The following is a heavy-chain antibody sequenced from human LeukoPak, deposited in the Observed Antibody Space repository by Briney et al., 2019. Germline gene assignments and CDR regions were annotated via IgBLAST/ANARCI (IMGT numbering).Heavy chain of an antibody. CDR2: IYHSGST. Sequence: SETLSLTCTVSGYSISSGYYWGWIRQPPGKGLEWIGSIYHSGSTNYNPSLKSRVTISVDTSKNQFSLKLSSVTAADTAVYYCARGRGATDYWGQGTLVTVSS. D-gene: IGHD1-26*01. CDR1: GYSISSGYY. V-gene: IGHV4-38-2*02. J-gene: IGHJ4*02. CDR3: ARGRGATDY.